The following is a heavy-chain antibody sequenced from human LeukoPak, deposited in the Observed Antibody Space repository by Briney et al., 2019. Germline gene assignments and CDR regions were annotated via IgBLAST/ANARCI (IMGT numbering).Heavy chain of an antibody. CDR2: IYYSGST. J-gene: IGHJ5*02. D-gene: IGHD1-26*01. V-gene: IGHV4-59*01. Sequence: SETLSLTCTVSGGSISSYYWSWIRQPPGKGLEWIGYIYYSGSTNYNPSLKSRVTISVDTSKNQFSLKLSSVTAADTAVYYCARADSGSYYNWFDPWGQGTLVTVSS. CDR1: GGSISSYY. CDR3: ARADSGSYYNWFDP.